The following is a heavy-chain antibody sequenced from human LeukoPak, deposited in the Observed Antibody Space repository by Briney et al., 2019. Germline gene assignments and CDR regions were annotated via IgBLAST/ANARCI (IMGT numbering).Heavy chain of an antibody. CDR2: ISERGGST. J-gene: IGHJ4*02. CDR3: AKRGVVIRGILVIGYHQEAYHYDF. CDR1: GISLSNYA. Sequence: GGSLRLSCVVSGISLSNYAMTWVRQAPGKGLEWVSYISERGGSTTYADSVKCRFTISRDTSLNTLYLQMNNLRAEDTAVYFCAKRGVVIRGILVIGYHQEAYHYDFWGQGVLVTVTS. V-gene: IGHV3-23*01. D-gene: IGHD3-10*01.